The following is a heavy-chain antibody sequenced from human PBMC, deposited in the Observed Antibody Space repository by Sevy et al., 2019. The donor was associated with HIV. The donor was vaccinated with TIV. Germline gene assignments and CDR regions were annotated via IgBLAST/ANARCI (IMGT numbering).Heavy chain of an antibody. J-gene: IGHJ4*02. V-gene: IGHV3-30-3*01. CDR3: ARVAVSYCTNDCYHRFDY. CDR2: ISYDGTYK. Sequence: GGSLRLSCAVSGFSFSHYAFHWVRQAPGKGLEWVYLISYDGTYKYYPDSVKGRFTISRDNSKNTLYLQMNSLRGNDTAVYYCARVAVSYCTNDCYHRFDYWGPGALVTVSS. D-gene: IGHD2-8*01. CDR1: GFSFSHYA.